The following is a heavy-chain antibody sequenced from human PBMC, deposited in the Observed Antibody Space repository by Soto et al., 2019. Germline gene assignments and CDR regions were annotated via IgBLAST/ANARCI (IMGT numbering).Heavy chain of an antibody. Sequence: PSETLSLTCTVSGGSISSYYWSWIRQPPGKGLEWIGYIYYSGSTNYNPSLKSRVTISVDTSKNQFSLKLSSVTAADTAVYYCARLKYYYDSSGYSRAFDYWGQGTLVTAPQ. J-gene: IGHJ4*02. CDR2: IYYSGST. V-gene: IGHV4-59*01. D-gene: IGHD3-22*01. CDR3: ARLKYYYDSSGYSRAFDY. CDR1: GGSISSYY.